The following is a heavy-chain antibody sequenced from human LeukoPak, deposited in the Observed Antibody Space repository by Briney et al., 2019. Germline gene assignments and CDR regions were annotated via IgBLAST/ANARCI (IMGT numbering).Heavy chain of an antibody. CDR2: IYYSGST. CDR3: ARGLGGY. V-gene: IGHV4-59*12. J-gene: IGHJ4*02. CDR1: GGSISNYY. Sequence: SETLSLTCTVSGGSISNYYWSWIRQPPGKGLEWIGYIYYSGSTNYNPSLKSRVTISVDTSKNQFSLKLSSVTAADTAVYYCARGLGGYWGQGTLVTVSS. D-gene: IGHD3-3*01.